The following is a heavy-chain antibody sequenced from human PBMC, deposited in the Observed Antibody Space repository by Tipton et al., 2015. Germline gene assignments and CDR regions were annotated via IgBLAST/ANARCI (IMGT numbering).Heavy chain of an antibody. Sequence: SLRLSCATSGFTFSNSPMNWVRQAPGKGLEWVSTISGYDDTTFYADSVKGRFTISREDSKNTLFLQMNSLRVEDTAVYYCARGGGCTNGVCYYPDYWGQVTPVTVSS. CDR1: GFTFSNSP. J-gene: IGHJ4*02. CDR3: ARGGGCTNGVCYYPDY. V-gene: IGHV3-23*01. CDR2: ISGYDDTT. D-gene: IGHD2-8*01.